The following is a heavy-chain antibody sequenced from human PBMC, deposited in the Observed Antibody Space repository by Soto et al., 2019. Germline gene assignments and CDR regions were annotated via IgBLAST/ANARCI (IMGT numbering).Heavy chain of an antibody. CDR3: ARDHESWYYWFDP. V-gene: IGHV1-2*02. CDR1: GYTFTGYY. CDR2: INPNSGGT. D-gene: IGHD6-13*01. J-gene: IGHJ5*02. Sequence: QVQLVQSGAEVKKPGASVKVSCKASGYTFTGYYMHWVRQAPGQGLEWMGWINPNSGGTNYAQKVQGRVTMTRDTSISTAYMEMSRLRSDDTAVYYCARDHESWYYWFDPWGQGTLVTVSS.